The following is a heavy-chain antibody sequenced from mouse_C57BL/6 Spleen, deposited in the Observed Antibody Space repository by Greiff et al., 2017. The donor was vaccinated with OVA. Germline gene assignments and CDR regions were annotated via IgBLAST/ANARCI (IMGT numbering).Heavy chain of an antibody. CDR3: TRRSNVFAY. V-gene: IGHV6-6*01. CDR2: IRNKANNHAT. Sequence: EVHLVESGGGLVQPGGSMKLSCAASGFTFSDAWMDWVRQSPEKGLEWVAEIRNKANNHATYYAESVKGRFTISRDDSKSSVDLQMNSLRAEDTGIYYCTRRSNVFAYWGQGTLVTVSA. D-gene: IGHD2-5*01. J-gene: IGHJ3*01. CDR1: GFTFSDAW.